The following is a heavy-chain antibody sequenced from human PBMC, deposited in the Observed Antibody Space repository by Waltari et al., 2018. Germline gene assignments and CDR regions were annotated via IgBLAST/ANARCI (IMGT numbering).Heavy chain of an antibody. Sequence: QVQLVQSGAEVKKPGSSVKVSCKASGGTFSSYAISWVRPAPGQGIEWMGGIIPIFGTANYAQKFQGRVTITADESTSTAYMELSSLRSEDTAVYYCARDEVDDFWSGYPGDAFDIWGQGTMVTVSS. CDR3: ARDEVDDFWSGYPGDAFDI. V-gene: IGHV1-69*01. D-gene: IGHD3-3*01. CDR1: GGTFSSYA. CDR2: IIPIFGTA. J-gene: IGHJ3*02.